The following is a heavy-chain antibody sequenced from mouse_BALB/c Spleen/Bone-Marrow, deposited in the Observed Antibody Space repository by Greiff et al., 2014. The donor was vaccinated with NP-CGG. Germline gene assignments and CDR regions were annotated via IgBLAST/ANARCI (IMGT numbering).Heavy chain of an antibody. CDR2: IDPETDNT. CDR3: TRYGSRGY. Sequence: VQVVESGAELVRPGASVTLSCKASGYTFTDYEMHWVKQTPVHGLEWIGSIDPETDNTVFNQKFKAKATLTADRSSNTASMDLRSLTSEDSAVYYCTRYGSRGYWGQGTLVTVS. J-gene: IGHJ3*02. CDR1: GYTFTDYE. D-gene: IGHD1-1*01. V-gene: IGHV1-15*01.